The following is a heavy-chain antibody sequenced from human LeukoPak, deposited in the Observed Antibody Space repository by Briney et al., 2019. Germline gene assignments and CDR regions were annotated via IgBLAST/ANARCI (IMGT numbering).Heavy chain of an antibody. D-gene: IGHD2-2*01. J-gene: IGHJ4*02. CDR2: IIPIFGTA. V-gene: IGHV1-69*13. CDR3: ARDLSVYCSSTGCSFDY. Sequence: SVKVSCKASGGTFSSYAISWVRQAPGQGLEWMGGIIPIFGTANYAQKFQGRVTITADESTSTAYMELSSLRSEDTAVYYCARDLSVYCSSTGCSFDYWGQGTLVTVSS. CDR1: GGTFSSYA.